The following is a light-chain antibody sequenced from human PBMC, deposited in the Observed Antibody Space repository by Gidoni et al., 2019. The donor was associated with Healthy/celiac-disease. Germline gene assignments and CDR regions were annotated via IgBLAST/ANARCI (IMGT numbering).Light chain of an antibody. Sequence: IVLPQSPATLSLSPGERATLSCRASQSVSSYLAWYQQKPGQAPRLLIYDASNRATGIPARFSGSGSGTDFTLTISSLEPEDFAVYYCQQRSNWPPPYTFGQXTKLEIK. CDR1: QSVSSY. V-gene: IGKV3-11*01. CDR3: QQRSNWPPPYT. J-gene: IGKJ2*01. CDR2: DAS.